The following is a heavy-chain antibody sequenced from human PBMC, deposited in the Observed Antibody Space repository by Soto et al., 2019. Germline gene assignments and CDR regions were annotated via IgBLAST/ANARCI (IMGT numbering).Heavy chain of an antibody. J-gene: IGHJ5*02. V-gene: IGHV1-46*01. CDR2: ITPSAGST. Sequence: GTSAELSREECSYTITSSYRCWARQAQRQALDWIGMITPSAGSTSYEQKFQGRVNRTRATSTSTVYMELSSMRSEDTAVYSCATQSRGELTTGAGFDPWGQGT. CDR1: SYTITSSY. D-gene: IGHD3-10*01. CDR3: ATQSRGELTTGAGFDP.